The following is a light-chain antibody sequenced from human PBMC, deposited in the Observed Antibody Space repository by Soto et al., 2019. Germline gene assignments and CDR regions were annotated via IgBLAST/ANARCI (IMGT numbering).Light chain of an antibody. Sequence: QPVLTQPASVSGSPGQSITISCTGTSSDVGAYGYVSWYQQHPGKAPKLMIYEVSYRPSGVSNRFSGSKSGNAASLTISGLQAEDEADYYWSSYTTSSTVVFGGGTKLTVL. CDR2: EVS. J-gene: IGLJ2*01. CDR3: SSYTTSSTVV. V-gene: IGLV2-14*01. CDR1: SSDVGAYGY.